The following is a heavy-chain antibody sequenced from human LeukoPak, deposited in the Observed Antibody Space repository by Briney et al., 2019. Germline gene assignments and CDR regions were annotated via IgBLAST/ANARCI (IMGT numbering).Heavy chain of an antibody. V-gene: IGHV1-18*01. CDR3: ARAGGYYYDSSGYPIHDY. D-gene: IGHD3-22*01. CDR1: GYTFTSYG. J-gene: IGHJ4*02. CDR2: ISAYNGNT. Sequence: GASVKVSCKASGYTFTSYGISWVRQAPGQGLEWMGWISAYNGNTNYAQKLQGRVTMTTDTSTSTAYMELRSLRSDDTAVYYCARAGGYYYDSSGYPIHDYWGQGTPVTVSS.